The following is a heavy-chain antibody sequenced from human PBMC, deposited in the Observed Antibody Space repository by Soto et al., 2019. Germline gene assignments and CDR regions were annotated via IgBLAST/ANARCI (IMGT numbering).Heavy chain of an antibody. J-gene: IGHJ6*02. D-gene: IGHD5-12*01. Sequence: QVQLEQSGAEVKKPGSSVKVSCKASGGSFSNAAISWVRQAPGQGLEWMGGIMPIFRTPDHAQKVQGRVTITADESTSTAYMELSGLRSDDTAIYYCARDKDRLQLGGNYYYILDVWGQGTTVTVSS. CDR2: IMPIFRTP. CDR1: GGSFSNAA. V-gene: IGHV1-69*12. CDR3: ARDKDRLQLGGNYYYILDV.